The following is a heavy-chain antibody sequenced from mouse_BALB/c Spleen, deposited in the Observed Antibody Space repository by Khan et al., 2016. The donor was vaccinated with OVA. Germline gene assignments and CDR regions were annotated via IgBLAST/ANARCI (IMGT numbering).Heavy chain of an antibody. CDR2: IWGGGVT. V-gene: IGHV2-6-4*01. D-gene: IGHD2-14*01. Sequence: QVQLKESGPGLVAPSQSLSITCTVSGFSLSRYNIHWVRQLPGKGLEWLGMIWGGGVTDYNSTLKSRLSISKDNSKRQVFLKMNSLQADDTAMYYCARAYYRYDGYYAMDYWGQGTSVTVSS. CDR1: GFSLSRYN. J-gene: IGHJ4*01. CDR3: ARAYYRYDGYYAMDY.